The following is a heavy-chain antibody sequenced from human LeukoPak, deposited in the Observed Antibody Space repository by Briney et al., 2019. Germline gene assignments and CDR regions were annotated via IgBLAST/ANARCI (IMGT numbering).Heavy chain of an antibody. Sequence: GGSLRLSCAASGFTFSNYWMHWVRHAPGEALMWVSRIKSDGSSTTYADSVKGRFTISRDNAKNTLYLQMNSLRAEDTAVYYCSRDSLSSCGGDCYSGLDVWGQGTTVTVSS. J-gene: IGHJ6*02. V-gene: IGHV3-74*01. D-gene: IGHD2-21*02. CDR1: GFTFSNYW. CDR2: IKSDGSST. CDR3: SRDSLSSCGGDCYSGLDV.